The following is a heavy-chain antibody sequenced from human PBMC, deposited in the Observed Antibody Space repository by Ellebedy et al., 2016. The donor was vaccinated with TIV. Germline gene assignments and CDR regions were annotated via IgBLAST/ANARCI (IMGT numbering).Heavy chain of an antibody. CDR3: AKDGGEPRTYYYYYGMDV. CDR2: ISYDGTNK. D-gene: IGHD1-14*01. V-gene: IGHV3-30*18. J-gene: IGHJ6*02. CDR1: DFTVSRND. Sequence: GESLKISXAASDFTVSRNDMIWVRQAPGKGLEWVAVISYDGTNKYYADSVKGRFTISRDNSKNTLYLQMISLRAEDTAVYYCAKDGGEPRTYYYYYGMDVWGQGTTVTVSS.